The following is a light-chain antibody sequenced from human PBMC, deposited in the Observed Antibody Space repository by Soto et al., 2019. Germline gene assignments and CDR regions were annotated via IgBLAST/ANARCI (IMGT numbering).Light chain of an antibody. CDR1: TGAVTSGHF. V-gene: IGLV7-46*01. CDR2: DTS. Sequence: QAVVTQEPSLTVSPGGTVTLTCGSSTGAVTSGHFPYWFQQKPGQAPRTLISDTSDKHSWTPARFSGFLLGGKAALTLSGAQSEDEADYYCLLFYSGAYVFGTGTKVTVL. CDR3: LLFYSGAYV. J-gene: IGLJ1*01.